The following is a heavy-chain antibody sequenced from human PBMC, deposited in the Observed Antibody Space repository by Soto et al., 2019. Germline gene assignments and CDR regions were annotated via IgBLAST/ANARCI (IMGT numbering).Heavy chain of an antibody. V-gene: IGHV1-69*13. CDR3: ANRLVAASYYYYYGMDV. J-gene: IGHJ6*02. CDR1: GGTFSSYA. D-gene: IGHD2-15*01. Sequence: SVKVSCKASGGTFSSYAISWVRQAPGQGLEWMGGIIPIFGTANYAQKFQGGVTITADESTSTAYMELSSLRSEDTAVYYCANRLVAASYYYYYGMDVWGQGTTVTVSS. CDR2: IIPIFGTA.